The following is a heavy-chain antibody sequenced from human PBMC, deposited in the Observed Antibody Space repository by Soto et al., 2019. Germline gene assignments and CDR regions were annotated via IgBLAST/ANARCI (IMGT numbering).Heavy chain of an antibody. Sequence: GGSLRLSCAASGFTFSSYAMSWVRQAPGKGLEWVSTISGNGGSTYYADSVKGRLTISRDNSKNTLYLQMNSLRAEDTAVYYCARGGSYYYDSSGYFYFDYWGQGTLVTVSS. CDR3: ARGGSYYYDSSGYFYFDY. CDR1: GFTFSSYA. J-gene: IGHJ4*01. V-gene: IGHV3-23*01. D-gene: IGHD3-22*01. CDR2: ISGNGGST.